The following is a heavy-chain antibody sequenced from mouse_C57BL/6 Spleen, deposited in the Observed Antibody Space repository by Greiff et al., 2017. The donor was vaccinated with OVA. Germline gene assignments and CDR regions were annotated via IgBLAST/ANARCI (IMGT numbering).Heavy chain of an antibody. Sequence: VQRVESGAELVKPGASVKMSCKASGYTFTTYPIEWMKQNHGKSLEWIGNFHPYNDDTKYNEKFKGKATLTVEKSSSTVYLELSRLTSDDSAVYYCARRVSTYGSAWYFDVWGTGTTVTVSS. D-gene: IGHD1-1*01. J-gene: IGHJ1*03. CDR1: GYTFTTYP. CDR3: ARRVSTYGSAWYFDV. V-gene: IGHV1-47*01. CDR2: FHPYNDDT.